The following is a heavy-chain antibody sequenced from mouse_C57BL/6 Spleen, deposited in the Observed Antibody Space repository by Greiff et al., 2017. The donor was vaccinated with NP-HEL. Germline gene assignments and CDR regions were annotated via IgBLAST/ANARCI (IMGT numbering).Heavy chain of an antibody. D-gene: IGHD1-1*01. J-gene: IGHJ4*01. V-gene: IGHV1-55*01. Sequence: QVQLQQPGAELVKPGASVKMSCKAPGYTFTSYWITWVKQRPGQGLEWIGDIYPGSGSTNYNEKFKSKATLTVDTSSSTAYMQLSSLTSEDSAVYYCARSGSSAYAMDYWGQGTSVTVSS. CDR3: ARSGSSAYAMDY. CDR2: IYPGSGST. CDR1: GYTFTSYW.